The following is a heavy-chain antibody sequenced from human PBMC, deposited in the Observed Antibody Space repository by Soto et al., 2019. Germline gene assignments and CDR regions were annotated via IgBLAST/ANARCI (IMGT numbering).Heavy chain of an antibody. D-gene: IGHD2-15*01. CDR1: GFTFSSYG. Sequence: GGSLRLSCAASGFTFSSYGMHWVRQAPGKGLEWVAVISYDGSNKYYADSVKGRFTISRDNSKNTLYLQMNSLRAEGTAVYYCAKDNPDCSGGSCYSEVGDYWGQGTLVTVYS. CDR2: ISYDGSNK. CDR3: AKDNPDCSGGSCYSEVGDY. J-gene: IGHJ4*02. V-gene: IGHV3-30*18.